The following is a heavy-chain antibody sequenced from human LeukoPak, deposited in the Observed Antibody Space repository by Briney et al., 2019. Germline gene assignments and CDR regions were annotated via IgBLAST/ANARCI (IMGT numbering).Heavy chain of an antibody. J-gene: IGHJ4*02. CDR1: GFTFSSYW. Sequence: GGSLRLSCAASGFTFSSYWMSWVRQAPGKGLEWVANIKQDGSEEYYVDSVKGRFTISRDNAKNSLYLQMNSLRAEDTAVYYCARDLVRGTKTAGFDYWGQGTLVTVSS. CDR3: ARDLVRGTKTAGFDY. D-gene: IGHD3-10*01. CDR2: IKQDGSEE. V-gene: IGHV3-7*01.